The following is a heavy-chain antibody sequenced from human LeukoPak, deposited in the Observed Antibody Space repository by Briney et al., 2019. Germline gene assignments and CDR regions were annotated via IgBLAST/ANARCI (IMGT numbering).Heavy chain of an antibody. J-gene: IGHJ3*02. CDR3: ARGLWGRGAFDI. D-gene: IGHD7-27*01. CDR1: GGSFSGYY. CDR2: INHSGST. Sequence: PSETLSLTCAVYGGSFSGYYWSWTRQPPGKGLEWIGEINHSGSTNYNPSLKSRVTISVDTSKNQFSLKLSSVTAADTAVYYCARGLWGRGAFDIWGQGTMVTVSS. V-gene: IGHV4-34*01.